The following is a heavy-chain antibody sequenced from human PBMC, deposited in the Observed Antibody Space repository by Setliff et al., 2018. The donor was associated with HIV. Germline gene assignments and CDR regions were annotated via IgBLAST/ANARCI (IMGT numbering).Heavy chain of an antibody. CDR3: ARQGGYSGYGFYYYYYYMDV. D-gene: IGHD5-12*01. CDR1: GGSISSNSYY. V-gene: IGHV4-39*01. CDR2: IYDSGST. Sequence: SETLSLTCTVSGGSISSNSYYWGWIRQPPGKGLEWIGSIYDSGSTYYNPSLKSRVTISVDTSKNQFSLKRSSVTAADTAVYYCARQGGYSGYGFYYYYYYMDVWGKGTTVTVSS. J-gene: IGHJ6*03.